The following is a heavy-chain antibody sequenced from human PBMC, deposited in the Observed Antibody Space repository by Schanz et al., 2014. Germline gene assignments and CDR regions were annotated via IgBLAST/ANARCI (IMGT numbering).Heavy chain of an antibody. CDR2: INPSGGST. V-gene: IGHV1-46*03. Sequence: QGQLVQSGAEVKKPGASVKVSCKASGYTFTSYYMHWVRQAPGQGLEWMGIINPSGGSTSYAQKFQGRVTMARDTSTSTVYMELSSLRSEDTAVYYCARDGEAAAGCDYWGQGTLVTVSS. D-gene: IGHD6-13*01. CDR3: ARDGEAAAGCDY. CDR1: GYTFTSYY. J-gene: IGHJ4*02.